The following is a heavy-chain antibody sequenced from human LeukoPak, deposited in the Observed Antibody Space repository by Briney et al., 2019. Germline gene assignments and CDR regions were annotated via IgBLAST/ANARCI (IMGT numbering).Heavy chain of an antibody. CDR2: IYYSGST. Sequence: PSETLSLTCTVSGGSISSSSYYWGWIRQPPGKGLEWIGSIYYSGSTYYNPSLKSRVTISVDTSKNQFSLKLSSVTAADTAVYYCARGGVVRGVMGAFDIWGQGTMVTVSS. D-gene: IGHD3-10*01. CDR1: GGSISSSSYY. CDR3: ARGGVVRGVMGAFDI. J-gene: IGHJ3*02. V-gene: IGHV4-39*07.